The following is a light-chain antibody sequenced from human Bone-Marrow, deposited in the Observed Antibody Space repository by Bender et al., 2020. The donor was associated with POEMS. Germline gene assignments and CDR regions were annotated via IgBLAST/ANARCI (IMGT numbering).Light chain of an antibody. CDR3: ATWEDASLTGPCVV. V-gene: IGLV1-47*01. CDR1: SSNIGSNY. CDR2: RNF. J-gene: IGLJ2*01. Sequence: QSVLTQPPSASGTPGQRVTISCSGSSSNIGSNYVYWYQQLPGTAPKLLIYRNFQRPSGVPDRFSGSKSGTSASLAISGLRSEDEADYYCATWEDASLTGPCVVFGGGTKLTVL.